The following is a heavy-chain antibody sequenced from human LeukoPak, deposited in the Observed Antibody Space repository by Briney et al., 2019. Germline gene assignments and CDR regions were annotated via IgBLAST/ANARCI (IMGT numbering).Heavy chain of an antibody. CDR1: GGSISSGDYY. V-gene: IGHV4-30-4*01. J-gene: IGHJ4*02. Sequence: PSETLSLTCTVSGGSISSGDYYWSWIRQPPGKGLEWIVYIYYSGSTYYNPSLKSRVTISVDTSKNQFSLKLSSVTAADTAVYYCARGYYGSGSHPHPFDYWGQGTLVTVSS. CDR2: IYYSGST. D-gene: IGHD3-10*01. CDR3: ARGYYGSGSHPHPFDY.